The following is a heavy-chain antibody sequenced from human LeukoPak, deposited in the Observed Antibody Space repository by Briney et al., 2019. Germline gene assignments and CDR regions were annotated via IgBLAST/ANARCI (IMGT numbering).Heavy chain of an antibody. CDR3: AHLYSSSRKKNQFDY. J-gene: IGHJ4*02. V-gene: IGHV2-5*01. D-gene: IGHD6-13*01. CDR1: GFSLSTRGGG. Sequence: SGPTLLNPTPTLTLTCTFSGFSLSTRGGGVGWIRQPPEKALEWLSLIYLNDDKRYIPSLKSRHTITKVSSKNQAVRTMTNMDPVDTATYYCAHLYSSSRKKNQFDYWGQGTLVTVSS. CDR2: IYLNDDK.